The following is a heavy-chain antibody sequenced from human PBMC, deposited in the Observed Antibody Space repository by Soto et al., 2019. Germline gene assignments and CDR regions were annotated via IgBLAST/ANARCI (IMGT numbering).Heavy chain of an antibody. J-gene: IGHJ4*02. CDR1: GASMSSHY. CDR3: ARADPDASVGY. V-gene: IGHV4-59*11. D-gene: IGHD3-16*01. Sequence: PSETLSLTCTVSGASMSSHYWTWLRQSPGKGLEWIGYISYSGSTYYNPSHKSRVTISADTSRNQFSLKLSAVISADTAVYYCARADPDASVGYWGQGTLVTVFS. CDR2: ISYSGST.